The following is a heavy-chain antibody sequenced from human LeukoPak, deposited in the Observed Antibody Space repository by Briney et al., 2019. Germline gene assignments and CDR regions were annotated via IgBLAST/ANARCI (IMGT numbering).Heavy chain of an antibody. D-gene: IGHD2-8*01. V-gene: IGHV1-69*06. CDR1: GGTFNSYA. CDR3: ARRYCTNGVCYDDRGAFDI. Sequence: APVKVSCKASGGTFNSYAISWVRQAPGQGLEWMGGIIPIFGTANYAQKFQGRVTITADKSTSTAYMELSSLRSEDTAIYYCARRYCTNGVCYDDRGAFDIWGQGTMLTVSS. J-gene: IGHJ3*02. CDR2: IIPIFGTA.